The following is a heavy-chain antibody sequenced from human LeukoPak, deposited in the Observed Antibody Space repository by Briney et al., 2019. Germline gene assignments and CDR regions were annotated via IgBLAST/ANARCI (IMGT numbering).Heavy chain of an antibody. CDR1: GFTFSDYY. Sequence: GGSLRLSCAASGFTFSDYYMSWIRQAPGKGLEWVSYISSSGSTIYYADSVKGRFTISRDNAKNSLYLQMNSLRAEDTAVYYCERASVAGILGWFDPWGQGTLVTVSS. D-gene: IGHD6-19*01. CDR2: ISSSGSTI. J-gene: IGHJ5*02. CDR3: ERASVAGILGWFDP. V-gene: IGHV3-11*01.